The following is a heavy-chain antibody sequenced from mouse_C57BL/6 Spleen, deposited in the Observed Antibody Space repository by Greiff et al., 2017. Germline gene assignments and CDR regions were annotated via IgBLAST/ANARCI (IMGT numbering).Heavy chain of an antibody. CDR1: GFTFSDYY. J-gene: IGHJ4*01. CDR2: INYDGSST. Sequence: EVKLVESEGGLVQPGSSMKLSCTASGFTFSDYYMAWVRQAPEKGLEWVANINYDGSSTYYLDSLKSRFIISRDNAKNILYLQMSSLKSEYTATYYCARYDGYYQVDYWGQGTSVTVSS. CDR3: ARYDGYYQVDY. D-gene: IGHD2-3*01. V-gene: IGHV5-16*01.